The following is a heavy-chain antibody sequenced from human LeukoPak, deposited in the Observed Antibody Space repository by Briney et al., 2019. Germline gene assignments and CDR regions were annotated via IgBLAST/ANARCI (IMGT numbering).Heavy chain of an antibody. Sequence: PSETLSLTCTVSGYSISSDHYWGWIRQPPGKGLEWIGSIFHSGSAYYNPSLESRVTISVDTSKNQFSLKLSSVTAADTAVYYCARARGQWLVTDYWGQGTLVTVSS. CDR2: IFHSGSA. CDR3: ARARGQWLVTDY. J-gene: IGHJ4*02. D-gene: IGHD6-19*01. V-gene: IGHV4-38-2*02. CDR1: GYSISSDHY.